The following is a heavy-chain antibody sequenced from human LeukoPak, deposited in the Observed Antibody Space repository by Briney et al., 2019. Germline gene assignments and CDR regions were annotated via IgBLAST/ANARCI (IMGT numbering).Heavy chain of an antibody. J-gene: IGHJ5*02. CDR1: GGSISSSNW. CDR3: ASSIRYFDWLHPFDP. D-gene: IGHD3-9*01. CDR2: IYYSGST. V-gene: IGHV4-4*02. Sequence: PSETLSLTCAVSGGSISSSNWWSWVRQPPGKGLEWIGYIYYSGSTNYNPSLKSRVTISVDTSKNQFSLKLSSVTAADTAVYYCASSIRYFDWLHPFDPWGQGTLVTVSS.